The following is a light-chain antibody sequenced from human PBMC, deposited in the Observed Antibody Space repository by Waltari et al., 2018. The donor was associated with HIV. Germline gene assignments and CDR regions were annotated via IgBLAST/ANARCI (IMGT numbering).Light chain of an antibody. CDR2: SNN. Sequence: QSVLTQPPSASVAPGQRVTISSSGGSSNIGRNTVNWYTLLPGTAPKLLIYSNNQRPSGVPDRFSGSKSGTSASLAISGLQSEDEADYYCAAWDDSLNGWVFGGGTKLTVL. CDR1: SSNIGRNT. V-gene: IGLV1-44*01. J-gene: IGLJ3*02. CDR3: AAWDDSLNGWV.